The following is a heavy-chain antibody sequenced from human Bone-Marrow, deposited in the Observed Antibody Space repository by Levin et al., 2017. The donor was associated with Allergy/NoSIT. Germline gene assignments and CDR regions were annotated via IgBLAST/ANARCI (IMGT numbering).Heavy chain of an antibody. Sequence: SQTLSLTCAVYGGSFSGYYWSWIRQPPGKGLEWIGEINHSGSTNYNPSLKSRVTISVDTSKNQFSLKLSSVTAADTAVYYCARERGLDPGRAQLARYYYYYGMDVWGQGTTVTVSS. CDR1: GGSFSGYY. CDR2: INHSGST. J-gene: IGHJ6*02. D-gene: IGHD6-13*01. CDR3: ARERGLDPGRAQLARYYYYYGMDV. V-gene: IGHV4-34*01.